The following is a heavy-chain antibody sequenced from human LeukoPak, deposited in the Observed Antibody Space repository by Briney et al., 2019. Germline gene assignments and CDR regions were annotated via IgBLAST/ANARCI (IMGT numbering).Heavy chain of an antibody. Sequence: SGPTLVQPTQTLTLTCTFSGFSLSTSGVGVGWIRQPPGKALEWLALIYWNDDKRYSPSLKSRLTITKDTSKNQVVLTMTNMDPVDTATYYCAHRPLAYLELPVWFDPWGQGTLVTVSS. D-gene: IGHD1-7*01. CDR2: IYWNDDK. J-gene: IGHJ5*02. CDR1: GFSLSTSGVG. V-gene: IGHV2-5*01. CDR3: AHRPLAYLELPVWFDP.